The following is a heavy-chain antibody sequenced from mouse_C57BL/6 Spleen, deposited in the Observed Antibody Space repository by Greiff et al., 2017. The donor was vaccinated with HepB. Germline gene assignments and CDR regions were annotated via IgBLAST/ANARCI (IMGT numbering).Heavy chain of an antibody. CDR2: ISYSGST. CDR1: GYSITSDY. J-gene: IGHJ1*03. D-gene: IGHD2-4*01. V-gene: IGHV3-8*01. Sequence: EVNVVESGPGLAKPSQTLSLTCSVTGYSITSDYWNWIRKFPGNKLEYMGYISYSGSTYYNPSLKSRISITRDTSKNQYYLQLNSVTTEDTATYYCARSYYDYDGYWYFDVWGTGTTVTVSS. CDR3: ARSYYDYDGYWYFDV.